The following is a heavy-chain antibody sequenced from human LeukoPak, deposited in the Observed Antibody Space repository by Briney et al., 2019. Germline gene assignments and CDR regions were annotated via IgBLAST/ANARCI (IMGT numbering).Heavy chain of an antibody. CDR3: ARDLVGATAS. J-gene: IGHJ5*02. Sequence: GGSLRVSCAASGFSVTTSYMSWVRQAPGKGLEWVSVTYSGGSTSHADSVKGRFTVSRDDSKNMVYLQMNSMRHDDTAVYYCARDLVGATASWGQGTLVTVSS. CDR2: TYSGGST. V-gene: IGHV3-66*01. D-gene: IGHD1-26*01. CDR1: GFSVTTSY.